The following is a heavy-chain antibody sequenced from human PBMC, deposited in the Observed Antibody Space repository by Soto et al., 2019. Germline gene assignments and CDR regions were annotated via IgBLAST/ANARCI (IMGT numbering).Heavy chain of an antibody. V-gene: IGHV3-23*01. D-gene: IGHD3-3*01. Sequence: PGGSLRLSCGASGFTFGSFVMSWVRQAPGRGLEWVAATIGGSGGRSYYAASVRGRFTISRDDSKNTLYLQMNSLRAEDTAVYYCAKDQFAKYEPSFYTLDAFDFWGQGTMVTVSS. CDR1: GFTFGSFV. CDR2: IGGSGGRS. J-gene: IGHJ3*01. CDR3: AKDQFAKYEPSFYTLDAFDF.